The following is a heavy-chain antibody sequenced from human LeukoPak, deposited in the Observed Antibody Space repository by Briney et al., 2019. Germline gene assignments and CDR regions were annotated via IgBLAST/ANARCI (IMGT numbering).Heavy chain of an antibody. J-gene: IGHJ4*02. CDR3: ARSSSSDY. CDR2: IKQDGSEK. D-gene: IGHD6-6*01. V-gene: IGHV3-7*01. CDR1: GGSVRSYY. Sequence: ETLSLTCTVSGGSVRSYYWSWVRQAPGKGLEWVANIKQDGSEKYYVDSVKGRFTISRDNAKNSLYLQMNSLRAEDTAVYYCARSSSSDYWGQGTLVTVSS.